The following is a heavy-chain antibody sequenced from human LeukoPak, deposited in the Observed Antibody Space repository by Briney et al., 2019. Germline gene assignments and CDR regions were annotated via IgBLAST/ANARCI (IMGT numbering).Heavy chain of an antibody. CDR3: ARSDYHNSGSHTVFDAFDI. V-gene: IGHV4-59*01. CDR2: IDDSGNT. J-gene: IGHJ3*02. Sequence: SETLSLTCTVSGGSTSSYYWSWIRRPPGKGLEWIGYIDDSGNTNYSPSLKSQVTISVDKSKNQFSLKLSFVTAADTAMYYCARSDYHNSGSHTVFDAFDIWGQGTRVTVSS. CDR1: GGSTSSYY. D-gene: IGHD3-10*01.